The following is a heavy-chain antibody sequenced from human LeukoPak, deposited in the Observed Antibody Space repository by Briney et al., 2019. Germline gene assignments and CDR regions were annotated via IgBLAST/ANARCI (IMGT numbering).Heavy chain of an antibody. CDR3: ASDRAYSGAYGGFDY. V-gene: IGHV4-4*07. J-gene: IGHJ4*02. CDR2: MYSSGTT. Sequence: PSETLSLTCTVSSGSIICYYCRWIRQPAGKRLEWIGRMYSSGTTNYNPSLKSRVSMSADTSKNQFSLKLSAVTAADTAVYYCASDRAYSGAYGGFDYWGQGTLVTVSS. CDR1: SGSIICYY. D-gene: IGHD1-26*01.